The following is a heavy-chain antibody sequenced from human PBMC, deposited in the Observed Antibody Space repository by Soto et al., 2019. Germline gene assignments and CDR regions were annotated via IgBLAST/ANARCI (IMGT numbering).Heavy chain of an antibody. Sequence: SETLSLTCTVSGGSVSSGSYYWSWIRQPPGKGLEWIGYIYYSGSTNYNPSLKSRVTISVDTSKNQFSLKLSSVTAADTAVYYCARVVGATPVEWFAPWGQGTLVT. J-gene: IGHJ5*02. CDR1: GGSVSSGSYY. CDR2: IYYSGST. D-gene: IGHD1-26*01. CDR3: ARVVGATPVEWFAP. V-gene: IGHV4-61*01.